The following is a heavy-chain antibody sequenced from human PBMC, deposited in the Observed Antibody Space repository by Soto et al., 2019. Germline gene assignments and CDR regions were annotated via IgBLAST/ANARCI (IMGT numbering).Heavy chain of an antibody. Sequence: GVSLRLYCAASGFTLSSYAMHWVRRAPGKGLEWVAVISYDGSNKYYADSVKGRFTISRDNSKNTLYLQMNSLRAEDTAVYYCARDKRDLRFLEWSYYFDFWGQGP. V-gene: IGHV3-30-3*01. CDR3: ARDKRDLRFLEWSYYFDF. J-gene: IGHJ4*02. CDR2: ISYDGSNK. D-gene: IGHD3-3*01. CDR1: GFTLSSYA.